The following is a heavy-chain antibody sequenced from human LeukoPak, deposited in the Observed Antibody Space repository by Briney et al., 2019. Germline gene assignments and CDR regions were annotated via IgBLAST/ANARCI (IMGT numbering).Heavy chain of an antibody. Sequence: ASVKVSCKASGYTFTSYGISWVRQAPGQGLEWMGWISAYNGNTNYAQKLQGRVTMTTDTSTSTAYMELRSLRSNDTAVYYCAYRVTVTTESDYWGQGTLVTVSS. V-gene: IGHV1-18*01. CDR3: AYRVTVTTESDY. CDR2: ISAYNGNT. J-gene: IGHJ4*02. CDR1: GYTFTSYG. D-gene: IGHD4-17*01.